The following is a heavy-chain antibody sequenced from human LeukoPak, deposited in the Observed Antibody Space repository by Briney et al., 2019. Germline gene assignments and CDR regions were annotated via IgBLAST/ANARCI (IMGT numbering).Heavy chain of an antibody. CDR1: GDSVSSNSAA. CDR3: ARVPLGGHYYGMDV. V-gene: IGHV6-1*01. CDR2: TYYRSKWYN. Sequence: SQTLSLTCAISGDSVSSNSAAWNRMRQSPSRGLEWLGRTYYRSKWYNDYAVSVKSRVSINPDTSKNQLSLQLNSVTPEDTAVYYCARVPLGGHYYGMDVWGQGTTVTVSS. D-gene: IGHD1-26*01. J-gene: IGHJ6*02.